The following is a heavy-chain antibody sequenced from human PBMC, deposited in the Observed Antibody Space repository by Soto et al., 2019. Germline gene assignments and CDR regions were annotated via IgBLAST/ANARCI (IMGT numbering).Heavy chain of an antibody. CDR1: GFTFSSYA. J-gene: IGHJ3*02. CDR2: ISGSGGST. Sequence: GGSLRLSCAASGFTFSSYAMSWVRQAPGKGLEWVSAISGSGGSTYYADSVKGRFTISRDNSKNTLYLQMNSLRAEDTAVYYCASPDYYGSGSYYNVAFDIWGQGKMVTVSS. V-gene: IGHV3-23*01. D-gene: IGHD3-10*01. CDR3: ASPDYYGSGSYYNVAFDI.